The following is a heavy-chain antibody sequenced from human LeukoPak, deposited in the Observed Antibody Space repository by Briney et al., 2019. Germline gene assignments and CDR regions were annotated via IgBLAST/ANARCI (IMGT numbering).Heavy chain of an antibody. CDR1: GGSFSGDY. CDR2: INHSGST. Sequence: SETLSLTCAVYGGSFSGDYWSWIRQPPGKGLEWIGEINHSGSTNYNPSLKSRVTISVDTSKNQFSLTLSSVTAADTAVYYCARGGGFWSGYPNHNFDYWGQGTLVTVSS. CDR3: ARGGGFWSGYPNHNFDY. D-gene: IGHD3-3*01. V-gene: IGHV4-34*01. J-gene: IGHJ4*02.